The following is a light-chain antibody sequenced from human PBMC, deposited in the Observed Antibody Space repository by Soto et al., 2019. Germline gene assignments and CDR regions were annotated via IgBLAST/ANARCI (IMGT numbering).Light chain of an antibody. CDR1: QSVLSSSNNKNY. CDR3: QQYYSTRRT. Sequence: DIVMTQSPDSLAVSLGDRAPINCKSSQSVLSSSNNKNYLAWYQQKPGQPPKLLIYWASTRESGVPDRFSGSGSGTDFTLTISSLQAEDVAVYYCQQYYSTRRTFGQGTKVDIK. CDR2: WAS. V-gene: IGKV4-1*01. J-gene: IGKJ1*01.